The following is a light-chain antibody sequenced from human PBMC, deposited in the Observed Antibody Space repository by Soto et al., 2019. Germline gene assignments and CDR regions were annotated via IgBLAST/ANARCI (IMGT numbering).Light chain of an antibody. CDR2: AAS. CDR1: QSINSD. V-gene: IGKV1-39*01. Sequence: DIQMTQSPSSLSASVGDRVTITCRASQSINSDLSWFQQKSRKAPELLIYAASSLQSGVPSRFSGTGSGTDFTLTISSLQPEDFATYYCQQGYSAPRTFGGGTKVEIK. J-gene: IGKJ4*01. CDR3: QQGYSAPRT.